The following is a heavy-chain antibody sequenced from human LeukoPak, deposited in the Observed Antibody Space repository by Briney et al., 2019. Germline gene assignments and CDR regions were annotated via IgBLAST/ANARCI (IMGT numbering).Heavy chain of an antibody. CDR2: IYYSGST. Sequence: NPSETLSLTCTVSGGSISSSSYYWGWIRQPPGKGLEWIGSIYYSGSTYYNPSLKSRVTISVDTSKNQFSLKLSSVTAADTAVYYCARETIYCTNGVCPPPAIDYWGQGTLVTVSS. J-gene: IGHJ4*02. D-gene: IGHD2-8*01. CDR3: ARETIYCTNGVCPPPAIDY. CDR1: GGSISSSSYY. V-gene: IGHV4-39*07.